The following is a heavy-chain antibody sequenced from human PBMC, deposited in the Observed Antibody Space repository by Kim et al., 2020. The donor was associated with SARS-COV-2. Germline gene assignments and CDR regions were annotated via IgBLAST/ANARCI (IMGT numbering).Heavy chain of an antibody. Sequence: GGTIPTYADSLRGRSTISRDNAKNTLYLQMNSLTADDTAVYYCAASMGAFWGQGTLVTVSS. CDR3: AASMGAF. V-gene: IGHV3-74*01. J-gene: IGHJ4*02. D-gene: IGHD3-16*01. CDR2: GGTIP.